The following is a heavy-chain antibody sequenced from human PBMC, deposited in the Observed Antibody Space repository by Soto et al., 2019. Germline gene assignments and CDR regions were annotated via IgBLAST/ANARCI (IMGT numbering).Heavy chain of an antibody. CDR2: IYYIGST. V-gene: IGHV4-28*01. CDR1: GCSISSSNW. Sequence: SETLSLTCAVSGCSISSSNWWGWIRQPPGKGLEWIGYIYYIGSTYYNPSLKSRVTMSVDTSKNQFSLKLSSVTAVDTAVYYCARIPSRGYSYPKAVGMDVWGQGTTVTVSS. CDR3: ARIPSRGYSYPKAVGMDV. D-gene: IGHD5-18*01. J-gene: IGHJ6*02.